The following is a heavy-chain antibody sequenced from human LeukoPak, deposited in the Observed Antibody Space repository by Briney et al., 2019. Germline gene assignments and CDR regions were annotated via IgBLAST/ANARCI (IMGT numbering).Heavy chain of an antibody. CDR2: LSDNGLTT. J-gene: IGHJ6*03. Sequence: GGSLRLSCAASGFTFSRNAMSWVRQAPGKGLEWVSGLSDNGLTTYYADSVKGRFTISRDNSKNTLYLQMSSLRAKDTAVYYCAKLPNNYYYYMDVWGKGTTVTVSS. CDR1: GFTFSRNA. V-gene: IGHV3-23*01. CDR3: AKLPNNYYYYMDV.